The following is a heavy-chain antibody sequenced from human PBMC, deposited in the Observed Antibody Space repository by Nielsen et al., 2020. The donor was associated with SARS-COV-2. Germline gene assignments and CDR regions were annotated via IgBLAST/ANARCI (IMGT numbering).Heavy chain of an antibody. V-gene: IGHV3-43*01. CDR1: GFTFDDYT. Sequence: GGSLRLSCAASGFTFDDYTMHWVRQAPGKGLEWVSLLSWDGGSTYYADSVKGRFTISRDNAKNSLYLQMNSLRAEDTAVYYCARGGAGTTPYYYYMDVWGKGTTVTVSS. J-gene: IGHJ6*03. D-gene: IGHD1-1*01. CDR3: ARGGAGTTPYYYYMDV. CDR2: LSWDGGST.